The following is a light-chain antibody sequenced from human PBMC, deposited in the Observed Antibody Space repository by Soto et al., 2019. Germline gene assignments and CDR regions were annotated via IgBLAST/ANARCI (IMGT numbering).Light chain of an antibody. Sequence: EIVLTQSPGTLSLSPGERATLSCRASQSVSSSYLAWYQQKPGQAPRLLIYGASSRATGIPVRFSGSGSGTDFTLTISRLEPEDFAVYYCQQYVSSPYTFGQGTKLEIK. CDR2: GAS. V-gene: IGKV3-20*01. CDR1: QSVSSSY. J-gene: IGKJ2*01. CDR3: QQYVSSPYT.